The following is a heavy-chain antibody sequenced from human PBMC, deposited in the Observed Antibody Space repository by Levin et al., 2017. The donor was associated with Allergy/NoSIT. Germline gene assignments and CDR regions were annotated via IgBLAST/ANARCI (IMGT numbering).Heavy chain of an antibody. CDR1: GGSISSYY. V-gene: IGHV4-59*01. J-gene: IGHJ6*02. Sequence: SETLSLTCTVPGGSISSYYWSWIRQPPGKGLEWIGYIYYSGSTNYNPSLKSRVTIPVDTSKNQFSLKLSSVTAADTAVYYCARGDCGGDCYSPYYYCGMDVWGQGTTVTVSS. D-gene: IGHD2-21*02. CDR3: ARGDCGGDCYSPYYYCGMDV. CDR2: IYYSGST.